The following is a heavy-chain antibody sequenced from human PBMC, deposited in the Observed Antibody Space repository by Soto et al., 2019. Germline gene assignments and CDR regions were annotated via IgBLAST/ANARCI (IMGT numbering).Heavy chain of an antibody. D-gene: IGHD3-22*01. V-gene: IGHV4-34*01. CDR3: ARGRITMSQYSGGWYYFAS. CDR2: INHSGSA. CDR1: GGSFGGYI. Sequence: QVQLQQSGAGLLKPSETLSLTCDVYGGSFGGYIWTWIRQTPGKGLQWIGQINHSGSANYNPSLRSRVTISVQTSNTQFSLELTSVTAADTSVYYCARGRITMSQYSGGWYYFASWGQGTQVTVSS. J-gene: IGHJ4*02.